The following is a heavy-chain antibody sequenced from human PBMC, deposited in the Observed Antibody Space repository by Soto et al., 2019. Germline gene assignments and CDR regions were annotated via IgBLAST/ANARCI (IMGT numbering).Heavy chain of an antibody. CDR2: IYSGSGI. Sequence: DEQLVESGGALVQPGGSLRLSCAASGFIVSANYMSWVRQAPGQGLEWVAVIYSGSGIYYRDSVKGRFTISRDHSKNTGYLQMNSLRAEDSGVYYCMRGPRAWGQGTLVTVSS. CDR1: GFIVSANY. CDR3: MRGPRA. V-gene: IGHV3-66*01. D-gene: IGHD2-15*01. J-gene: IGHJ5*02.